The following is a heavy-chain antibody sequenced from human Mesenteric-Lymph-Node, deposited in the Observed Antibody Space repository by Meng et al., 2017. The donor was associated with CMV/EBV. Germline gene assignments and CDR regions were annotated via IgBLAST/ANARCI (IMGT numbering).Heavy chain of an antibody. Sequence: GESLKISCAGFGFTFRDYYMGWIRQAPGKGLEWLSYMSSSSRTIYYADSVKGRFSISRDNAKNSLYLQMNSLRAEDTAVYYCARAGYYDSSGPDYWGQGTLVTVSS. J-gene: IGHJ4*02. CDR2: MSSSSRTI. CDR1: GFTFRDYY. D-gene: IGHD3-22*01. CDR3: ARAGYYDSSGPDY. V-gene: IGHV3-11*04.